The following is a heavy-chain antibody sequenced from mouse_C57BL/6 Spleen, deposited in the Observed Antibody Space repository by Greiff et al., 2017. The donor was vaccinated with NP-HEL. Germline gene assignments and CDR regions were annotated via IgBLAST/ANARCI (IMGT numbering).Heavy chain of an antibody. Sequence: QVQLQQSGAELVMPGASVKLSCKASGYTFTSYWMHWVKQRPGQGLEWIGEIDPSDSYTNYNQKFKGKSTLTVDKSSSTAYMQLSSLTSEDSAVYYCARNWDGYFDVWGTGTTVTVSS. CDR1: GYTFTSYW. V-gene: IGHV1-69*01. J-gene: IGHJ1*03. D-gene: IGHD4-1*01. CDR3: ARNWDGYFDV. CDR2: IDPSDSYT.